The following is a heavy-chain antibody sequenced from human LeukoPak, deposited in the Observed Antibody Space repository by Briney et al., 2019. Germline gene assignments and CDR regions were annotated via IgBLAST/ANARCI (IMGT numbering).Heavy chain of an antibody. CDR2: IYYSGST. V-gene: IGHV4-59*01. CDR1: GGSISSYY. CDR3: ARARYGDYHDY. Sequence: SETLSLTCTVSGGSISSYYWSWIRQPPGKGLEWIGYIYYSGSTNYNPSLKSRVTISVDTSKNQFSLKLSSVTAADTAVYYCARARYGDYHDYWGQGTLVTVSS. D-gene: IGHD4-17*01. J-gene: IGHJ4*02.